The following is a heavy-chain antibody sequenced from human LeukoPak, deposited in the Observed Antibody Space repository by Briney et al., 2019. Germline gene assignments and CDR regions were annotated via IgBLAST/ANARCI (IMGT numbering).Heavy chain of an antibody. CDR1: GGSISSSSYY. D-gene: IGHD6-19*01. Sequence: SETLSLTCTVSGGSISSSSYYWGWIRQPPGKGLECIGNVYYTGTTNYNPSLTSRVTISVDTSKSQFSLNLSSVTAADTAVYYCARVEGQWLKPYMDVWGKGTAVTVSS. J-gene: IGHJ6*03. CDR2: VYYTGTT. V-gene: IGHV4-61*05. CDR3: ARVEGQWLKPYMDV.